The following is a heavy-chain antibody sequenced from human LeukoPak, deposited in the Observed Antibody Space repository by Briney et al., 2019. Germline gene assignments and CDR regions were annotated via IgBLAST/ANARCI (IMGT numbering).Heavy chain of an antibody. Sequence: SETLTLTGTVSGGSISSISYYWGWIRQPPGRGLEWIGTFYYSGSTYYNPSLKSRVTISVDTSKKQSTLKLTSLSATDPPVNSFARRDIGGIHLCLHSAYFDLWGRGTLVTVSS. CDR3: ARRDIGGIHLCLHSAYFDL. V-gene: IGHV4-39*01. CDR2: FYYSGST. D-gene: IGHD5-18*01. CDR1: GGSISSISYY. J-gene: IGHJ2*01.